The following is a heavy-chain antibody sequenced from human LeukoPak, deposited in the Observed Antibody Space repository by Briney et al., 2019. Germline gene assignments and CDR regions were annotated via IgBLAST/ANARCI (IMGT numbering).Heavy chain of an antibody. D-gene: IGHD3-9*01. CDR2: IDPRDSST. Sequence: GESLKISCKGSGYIFTTYWISWVRQMPGKGLEWMGRIDPRDSSTNYSPSFQGHVTISADNSISTAYLQWSSLEASDTAMYYCARRDLTAYYCLEIWGQGTLVAVSS. V-gene: IGHV5-10-1*01. CDR1: GYIFTTYW. CDR3: ARRDLTAYYCLEI. J-gene: IGHJ4*02.